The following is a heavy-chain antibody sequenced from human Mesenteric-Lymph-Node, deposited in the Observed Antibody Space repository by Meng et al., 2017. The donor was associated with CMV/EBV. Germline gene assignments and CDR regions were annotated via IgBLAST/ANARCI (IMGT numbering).Heavy chain of an antibody. Sequence: GESLKISCAASGFTFSSYWMSWVRQAPGKGLEWVANIKQDGSEKYYVDSVKGRFTISRDNAKNSLYLQMNSLRAEDTAVYYCARALDIVVVPAATGAFDIWGQGTMVTVSS. V-gene: IGHV3-7*01. CDR1: GFTFSSYW. CDR2: IKQDGSEK. CDR3: ARALDIVVVPAATGAFDI. D-gene: IGHD2-2*03. J-gene: IGHJ3*02.